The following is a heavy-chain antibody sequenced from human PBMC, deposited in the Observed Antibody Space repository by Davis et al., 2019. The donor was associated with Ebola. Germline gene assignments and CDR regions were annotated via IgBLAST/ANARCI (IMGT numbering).Heavy chain of an antibody. CDR1: GGTFRSYA. J-gene: IGHJ6*02. CDR2: IIPIFGTA. V-gene: IGHV1-69*13. D-gene: IGHD2-2*01. CDR3: ARGYCSSTSCKKNYYYYYGMDV. Sequence: SSVPVSCQASGGTFRSYAISWVRQAPGQGLEWMGGIIPIFGTANYAQKFQGRVTITEDESTSTAYMELSSLRSEDTAVYYCARGYCSSTSCKKNYYYYYGMDVWGQGTTVTVSS.